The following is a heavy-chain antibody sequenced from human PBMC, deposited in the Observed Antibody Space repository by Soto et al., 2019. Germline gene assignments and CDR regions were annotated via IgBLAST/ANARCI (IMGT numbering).Heavy chain of an antibody. V-gene: IGHV1-24*01. CDR3: ATDRPGVAVAGSRFDY. CDR1: GYTLTELS. CDR2: FDPEDGET. D-gene: IGHD6-19*01. Sequence: ASVKVSCKVSGYTLTELSMHWVRQAPGKGLEWMGGFDPEDGETIYAQKFQGRVTMTEDTSTDTAYMELSSLRSEDTAVYYCATDRPGVAVAGSRFDYWGQGTLVTVSS. J-gene: IGHJ4*02.